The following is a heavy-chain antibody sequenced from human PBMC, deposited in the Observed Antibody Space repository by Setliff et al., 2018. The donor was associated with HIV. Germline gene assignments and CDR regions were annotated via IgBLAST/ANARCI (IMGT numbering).Heavy chain of an antibody. V-gene: IGHV1-3*01. CDR3: ARDVGSVWHNFFDP. J-gene: IGHJ5*02. CDR1: GYTFTNYG. CDR2: INVANGNA. D-gene: IGHD6-19*01. Sequence: SVKVSCKASGYTFTNYGISWVRQAPGQGLEWMGWINVANGNAKYSLKFQDKVTLIRDTSATTVYMELSSLRPEDTAIYYCARDVGSVWHNFFDPWGQGTLVTVSS.